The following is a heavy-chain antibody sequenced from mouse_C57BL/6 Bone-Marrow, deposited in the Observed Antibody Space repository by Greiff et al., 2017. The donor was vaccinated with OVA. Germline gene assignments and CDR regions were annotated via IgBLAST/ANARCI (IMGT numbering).Heavy chain of an antibody. D-gene: IGHD1-1*01. CDR2: IYPRSGNT. Sequence: QVHVKQSGAELARPGASVKLSCKASGYTFTSYGISWVKQRTGQGLEWIGEIYPRSGNTYYNEKFKGKATLTADKSSSTAYMELRSLTSEDSAVYFCARVVLRYYFDYWGQGTTLTVSS. V-gene: IGHV1-81*01. J-gene: IGHJ2*01. CDR1: GYTFTSYG. CDR3: ARVVLRYYFDY.